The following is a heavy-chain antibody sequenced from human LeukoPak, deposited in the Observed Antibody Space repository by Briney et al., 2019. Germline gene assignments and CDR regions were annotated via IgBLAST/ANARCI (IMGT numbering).Heavy chain of an antibody. J-gene: IGHJ6*03. V-gene: IGHV3-23*01. D-gene: IGHD6-19*01. CDR3: AKDSSGWYRGRMGRTTDYYYYYYMDV. CDR2: ISCSGSST. Sequence: GGTLRLSCAASGFTLSSYGRSWVRQAPGKGLEWVSGISCSGSSTYYADSVKGRFTISRDNSKNMLYLQMNSLRAEDTAVYYCAKDSSGWYRGRMGRTTDYYYYYYMDVWGKGTTVTVSS. CDR1: GFTLSSYG.